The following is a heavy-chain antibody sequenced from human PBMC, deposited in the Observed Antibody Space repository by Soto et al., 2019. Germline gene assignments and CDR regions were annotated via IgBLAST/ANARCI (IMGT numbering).Heavy chain of an antibody. J-gene: IGHJ3*02. CDR1: GGSISSYC. CDR2: IYYSGST. CDR3: ARVWGGAFDI. Sequence: SETLSLTCTVAGGSISSYCWSWIRQPPGKGLEWIGYIYYSGSTNYNPSLKSRVTISVDTSKNQFSLKLSSVTAADTAVYYCARVWGGAFDIWGQGTMVTVSS. D-gene: IGHD3-10*01. V-gene: IGHV4-59*01.